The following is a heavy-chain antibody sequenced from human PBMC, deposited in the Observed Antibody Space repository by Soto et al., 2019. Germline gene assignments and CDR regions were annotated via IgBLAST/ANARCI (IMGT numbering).Heavy chain of an antibody. CDR1: GFTFSSYS. CDR3: ARGPCSGGSCYGFFYYYYGMDV. J-gene: IGHJ6*02. D-gene: IGHD2-15*01. V-gene: IGHV3-21*01. CDR2: ISSSSSYI. Sequence: GGSLRLSCAASGFTFSSYSMNWVRQAPGKGLEWVSSISSSSSYIYYADSVKGRFTISRDNAKNSLYLQMNSLRAEDTAVYYCARGPCSGGSCYGFFYYYYGMDVWGQGTTVTVSS.